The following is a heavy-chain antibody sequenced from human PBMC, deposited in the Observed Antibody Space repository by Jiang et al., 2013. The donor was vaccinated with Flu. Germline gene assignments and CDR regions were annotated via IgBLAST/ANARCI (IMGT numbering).Heavy chain of an antibody. CDR1: EWRFTFRY. D-gene: IGHD6-13*01. CDR2: INPGNGDT. J-gene: IGHJ4*02. CDR3: ARAAGRFGSNWYYFED. Sequence: SGAEVKRPGSSVKISCTATEWRFTFRYLHWVRQAPGQSLEWMGWINPGNGDTKYSEKFQGRVSITRDISATTAYMEVTSLTSEDTAVYYCARAAGRFGSNWYYFEDWGQGTLVTVSS. V-gene: IGHV1-3*01.